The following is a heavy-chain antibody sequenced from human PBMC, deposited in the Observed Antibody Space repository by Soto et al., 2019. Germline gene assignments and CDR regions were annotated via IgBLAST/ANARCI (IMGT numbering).Heavy chain of an antibody. J-gene: IGHJ6*02. CDR2: INPNGGST. CDR1: GYTFINYY. V-gene: IGHV1-46*01. D-gene: IGHD3-3*01. Sequence: QVQLVQSGAEVKKPGASVKVSCKASGYTFINYYMHWVRQAPGQGLEWMGIINPNGGSTTYAQKFQGRVTLTRDTSTNTVNMELSSLRSEDTAIYYCARDWTGDTCPCLDVWGQGTTVSVSS. CDR3: ARDWTGDTCPCLDV.